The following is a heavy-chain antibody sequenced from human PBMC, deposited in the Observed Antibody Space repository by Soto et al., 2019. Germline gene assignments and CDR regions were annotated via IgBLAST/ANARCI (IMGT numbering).Heavy chain of an antibody. CDR1: EFTFDDYA. Sequence: DVQLVESGGGLVQPGRSLRLCCAASEFTFDDYAMHWVRRVPGKGLEWVSSISWNSNIIGYADSVKGRFTISRDNAKNSLYLQTNSLRPEDTALYYCAKGGPDGFCSGGRCYFDYWGQGTLVTVSS. V-gene: IGHV3-9*01. D-gene: IGHD2-15*01. CDR3: AKGGPDGFCSGGRCYFDY. CDR2: ISWNSNII. J-gene: IGHJ4*02.